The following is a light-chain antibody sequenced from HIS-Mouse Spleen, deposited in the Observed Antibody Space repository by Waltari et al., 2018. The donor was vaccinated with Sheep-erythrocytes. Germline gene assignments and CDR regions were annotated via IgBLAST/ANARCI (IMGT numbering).Light chain of an antibody. CDR1: QSVSSIY. CDR2: GAS. Sequence: EIVLTQSPGTLSMSPGDRATLSCRSSQSVSSIYLAWYQQKPGPAPRLLIYGASSRATSIPDRFSGSGSGTDFTLTISRLEPEDFAVYYCQQYGSSLRTFGQGTKVEIK. CDR3: QQYGSSLRT. V-gene: IGKV3-20*01. J-gene: IGKJ1*01.